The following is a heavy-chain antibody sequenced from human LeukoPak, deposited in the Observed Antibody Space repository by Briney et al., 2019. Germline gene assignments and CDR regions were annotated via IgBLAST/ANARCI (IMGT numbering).Heavy chain of an antibody. D-gene: IGHD3-10*01. CDR1: GYTSTGYY. CDR3: ARNIWFGESADAFDI. CDR2: INPNSGGT. J-gene: IGHJ3*02. Sequence: ASVKVSCKASGYTSTGYYMHWVRQAPGQGLEWMGWINPNSGGTNYAQKFQGRVTMTRDKSIRTAYMELSRLTSDDTAVYYCARNIWFGESADAFDIWGQGTMVTVSS. V-gene: IGHV1-2*02.